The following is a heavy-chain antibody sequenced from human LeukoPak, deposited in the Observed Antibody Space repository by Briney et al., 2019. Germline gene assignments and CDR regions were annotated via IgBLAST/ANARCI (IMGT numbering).Heavy chain of an antibody. J-gene: IGHJ6*02. CDR3: AREAAAGTGYNYYGMDV. D-gene: IGHD6-13*01. CDR2: INSDGSST. Sequence: PGGSLRLSCAASGFTFSSYWMHWVRQAPGKGLVWVSRINSDGSSTSYADSVKGRLTISRDNAKNTLYLQMNSQRAEDTAVYYCAREAAAGTGYNYYGMDVWGQGTTVTVSS. CDR1: GFTFSSYW. V-gene: IGHV3-74*01.